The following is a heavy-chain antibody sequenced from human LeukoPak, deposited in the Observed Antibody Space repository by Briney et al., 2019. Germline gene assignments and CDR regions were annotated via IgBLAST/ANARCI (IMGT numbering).Heavy chain of an antibody. D-gene: IGHD3-10*01. CDR3: AKTAVAGIDY. J-gene: IGHJ4*02. V-gene: IGHV3-23*01. CDR1: GLTFSSYA. CDR2: ISGSGGST. Sequence: GGSWGFSVEASGLTFSSYAIGWVGQAPGKGWEWVSAISGSGGSTYYADSVKGRFTISRDNSKNTLYLQMNSLRAEDTAVYYCAKTAVAGIDYWGQGTLVTVSS.